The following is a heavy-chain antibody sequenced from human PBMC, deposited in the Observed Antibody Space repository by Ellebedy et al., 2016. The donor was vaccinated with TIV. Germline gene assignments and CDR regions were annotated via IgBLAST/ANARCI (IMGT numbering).Heavy chain of an antibody. CDR2: IYYSGST. V-gene: IGHV4-39*01. CDR1: GGSFSGYY. CDR3: ASLQLVPSNFDY. D-gene: IGHD6-13*01. Sequence: MPSETLSLTCAVYGGSFSGYYWGWIRQPPGKGLEWIGSIYYSGSTYYNPSLKSRVTISVDTSKNQFSLKLSSVTAADTAVYYCASLQLVPSNFDYWGQGTLVTVSS. J-gene: IGHJ4*02.